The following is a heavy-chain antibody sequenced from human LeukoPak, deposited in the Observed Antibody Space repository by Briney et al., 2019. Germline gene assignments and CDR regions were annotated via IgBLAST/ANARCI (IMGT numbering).Heavy chain of an antibody. D-gene: IGHD2-2*01. CDR3: ARAVVPAAIGPWFDP. J-gene: IGHJ5*02. CDR1: GGSFSGYY. CDR2: INHSGST. V-gene: IGHV4-34*01. Sequence: SETLSLTCAVYGGSFSGYYWSWIRQPPGKGLEWIGEINHSGSTNYNPSLKSRVTISVDTSKNQFSLKLSSVTAADTAVYYCARAVVPAAIGPWFDPWGQGTLVTVSS.